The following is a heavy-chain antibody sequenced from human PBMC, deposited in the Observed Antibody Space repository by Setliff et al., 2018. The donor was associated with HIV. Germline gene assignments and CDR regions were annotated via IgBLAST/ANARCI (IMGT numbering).Heavy chain of an antibody. V-gene: IGHV4-34*01. D-gene: IGHD5-12*01. Sequence: PSETLSLTCAVYGGSLSDYYWSWIRQPPGKGLEWIAEINRSGTPNYNPSLKSRVTISIDTSKNQFSLKLTSVTAADTAVYYCAREWLQHTGDDAFDVWGQGTMVTVSS. J-gene: IGHJ3*01. CDR3: AREWLQHTGDDAFDV. CDR1: GGSLSDYY. CDR2: INRSGTP.